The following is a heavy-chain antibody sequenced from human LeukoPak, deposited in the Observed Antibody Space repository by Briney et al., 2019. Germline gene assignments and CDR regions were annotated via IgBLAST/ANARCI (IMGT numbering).Heavy chain of an antibody. J-gene: IGHJ6*03. CDR3: ARDGSGFYLYNYMDV. V-gene: IGHV3-21*01. D-gene: IGHD6-25*01. CDR2: ISTVSTYT. CDR1: GFTFSDYS. Sequence: PGGSLRLSCAPSGFTFSDYSMNWVRQAPGKGLEWVASISTVSTYTFYADSVKGRFTISRDNVRNPLYLQMSSLGAEDTAVYYCARDGSGFYLYNYMDVWGKGTTVTVSS.